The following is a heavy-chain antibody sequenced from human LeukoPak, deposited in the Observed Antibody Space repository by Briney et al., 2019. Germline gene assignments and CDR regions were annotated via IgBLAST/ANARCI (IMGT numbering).Heavy chain of an antibody. CDR3: ARLREIPVFGVVTKSTSYFDY. CDR2: LSSSGSNI. D-gene: IGHD3-3*01. CDR1: GFTFSDYY. V-gene: IGHV3-11*04. Sequence: GGSLRLYCAASGFTFSDYYMSWIREAPGKGLEWVSYLSSSGSNIYSADSVKGRFTISRDNAKNSLYLQMNSLRAEDTAVYYCARLREIPVFGVVTKSTSYFDYWGQGTLVTVSS. J-gene: IGHJ4*02.